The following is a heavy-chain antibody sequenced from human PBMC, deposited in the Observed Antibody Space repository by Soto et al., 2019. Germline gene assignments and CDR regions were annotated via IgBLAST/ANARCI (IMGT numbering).Heavy chain of an antibody. CDR1: GGSISGGGYS. D-gene: IGHD1-7*01. Sequence: SETLSLTCTVSGGSISGGGYSWSWIRQPPGKGLEWIGYIYHSGSTYYNPSLKSRVTISVDRSKNQFSLKLSSVTAADTAVYYCARTESGTFDPWGQGTLVTVSS. J-gene: IGHJ5*02. CDR2: IYHSGST. CDR3: ARTESGTFDP. V-gene: IGHV4-30-2*01.